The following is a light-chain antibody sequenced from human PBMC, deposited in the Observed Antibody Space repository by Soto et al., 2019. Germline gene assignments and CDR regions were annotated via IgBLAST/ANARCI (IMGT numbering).Light chain of an antibody. J-gene: IGKJ1*01. CDR1: QTVSSW. CDR3: QHYNSYSEA. V-gene: IGKV1-5*03. Sequence: DIQLTQSPSTLSGSVGDRVTITCRASQTVSSWLAWYQQKPGKAPKRLIYKASTIKSGVPSRCSGSRAGTEYSPTISSLQPDEFATDYYQHYNSYSEAFXQGTKVDIK. CDR2: KAS.